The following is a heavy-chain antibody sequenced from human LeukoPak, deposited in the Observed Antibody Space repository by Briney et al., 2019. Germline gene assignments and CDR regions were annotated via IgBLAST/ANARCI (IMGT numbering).Heavy chain of an antibody. CDR2: ISSSSSTI. CDR3: ARETYDFWSGYPFDY. J-gene: IGHJ4*02. D-gene: IGHD3-3*01. V-gene: IGHV3-48*01. Sequence: LGLIRDGPGTTIRSWRREWIWEAPGKVKEWVSHISSSSSTIYYADSVKGRFTISRDNAKNSLYLQMNSLRAEDTAVYYCARETYDFWSGYPFDYWGQGTLVTVSS. CDR1: GTTIRSWR.